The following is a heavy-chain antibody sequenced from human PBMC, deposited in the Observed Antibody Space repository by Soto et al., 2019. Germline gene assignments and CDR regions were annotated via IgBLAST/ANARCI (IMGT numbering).Heavy chain of an antibody. V-gene: IGHV3-30*04. CDR1: GVTFNTYA. CDR3: AKDRGRYCSGGRCYLFDS. D-gene: IGHD2-15*01. J-gene: IGHJ4*02. Sequence: QVQLVESGGGVVQPGRSLTLSCAVSGVTFNTYAMHWVRQAPGKGLEWVAIVSYDGSNKYYADSVKGRFSISRDNSKSTLYLHMNSVRAEDTAVYYCAKDRGRYCSGGRCYLFDSWGQGTLVTVSS. CDR2: VSYDGSNK.